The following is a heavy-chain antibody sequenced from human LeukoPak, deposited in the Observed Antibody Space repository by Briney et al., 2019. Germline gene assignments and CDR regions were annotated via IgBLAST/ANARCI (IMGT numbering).Heavy chain of an antibody. V-gene: IGHV4-34*01. CDR1: GGSISGYY. CDR2: INHSGST. J-gene: IGHJ4*02. Sequence: SETLSLTCSVSGGSISGYYWSWIRQPPGKGLEWIGEINHSGSTNYNPSLKSRVTISVDTSKNQFSLKLSSVTAADTAVYYCARENSGWYPYVDYWGQGTLVTVSS. D-gene: IGHD6-19*01. CDR3: ARENSGWYPYVDY.